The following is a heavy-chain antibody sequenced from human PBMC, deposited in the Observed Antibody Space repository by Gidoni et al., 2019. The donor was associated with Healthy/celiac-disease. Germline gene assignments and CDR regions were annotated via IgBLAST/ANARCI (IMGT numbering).Heavy chain of an antibody. V-gene: IGHV3-23*01. CDR2: ISGSGGST. J-gene: IGHJ6*03. D-gene: IGHD2-15*01. CDR3: AKVAAYYYYYYMDV. Sequence: EVQLLESGGGLVQPGGALRLSWAASGFTLRSYAMSWVRQAPGKGLEWVSAISGSGGSTYYADSVKGRFTISRDNSKNTLYLQMNSLRAEDTAVYYCAKVAAYYYYYYMDVWGKGTTVTVSS. CDR1: GFTLRSYA.